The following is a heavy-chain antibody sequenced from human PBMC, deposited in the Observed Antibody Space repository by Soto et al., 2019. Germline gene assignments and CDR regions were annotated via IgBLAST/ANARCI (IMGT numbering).Heavy chain of an antibody. CDR1: GGSFSGYY. V-gene: IGHV4-34*01. CDR3: ARSIVVVVAATVDYYYGMDV. CDR2: INHSGST. Sequence: SETLSLTCAVYGGSFSGYYWSWIRQPPGKGLEWSGEINHSGSTNYNPSLKSRVTISVDTSKNQFSLKLSSVTAADTAVYYCARSIVVVVAATVDYYYGMDVWGQGTTVTVSS. D-gene: IGHD2-15*01. J-gene: IGHJ6*02.